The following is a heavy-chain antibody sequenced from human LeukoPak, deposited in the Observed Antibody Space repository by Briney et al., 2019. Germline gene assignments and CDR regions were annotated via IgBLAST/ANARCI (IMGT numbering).Heavy chain of an antibody. D-gene: IGHD6-19*01. Sequence: GGSLRLSCAASGFTFSSYAMHWVRQAPGKGLEWVAVISYDGSNIHYADSVKGRFTISRDNSKNTLYLQMNSLRAEDTAVYYCARDLLPGIAVAGPFDYWGQGTLVTVSS. V-gene: IGHV3-30-3*01. CDR1: GFTFSSYA. J-gene: IGHJ4*02. CDR3: ARDLLPGIAVAGPFDY. CDR2: ISYDGSNI.